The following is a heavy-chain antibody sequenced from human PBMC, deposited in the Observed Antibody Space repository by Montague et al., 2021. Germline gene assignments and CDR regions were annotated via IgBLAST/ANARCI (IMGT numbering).Heavy chain of an antibody. V-gene: IGHV4-39*01. J-gene: IGHJ5*02. CDR3: ARSLYCREGSCYSGFDP. Sequence: SETLSLTCTVSGGSISSASYYWGWIRQPPGKGLGFIGVIYYNGTTYHNPSLKSRVTVSMDTSKNQFSLKLSSVTAADTAVYYCARSLYCREGSCYSGFDPWGQGTMVTASS. CDR2: IYYNGTT. CDR1: GGSISSASYY. D-gene: IGHD2-15*01.